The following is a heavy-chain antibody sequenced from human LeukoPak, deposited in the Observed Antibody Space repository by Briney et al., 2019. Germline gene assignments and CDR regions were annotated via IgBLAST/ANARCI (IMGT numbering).Heavy chain of an antibody. CDR2: IYTSGST. Sequence: PSQTLSLTCTVSGGSISSGSYYWSWIRQPAGKGLEWIGRIYTSGSTNYNPSLKSRVTISVDTSKSQFSLKLSSVTAADTAVYYCARVKPGITIFGVYNAFDIWGQGTMVTVSS. CDR1: GGSISSGSYY. CDR3: ARVKPGITIFGVYNAFDI. V-gene: IGHV4-61*02. D-gene: IGHD3-3*01. J-gene: IGHJ3*02.